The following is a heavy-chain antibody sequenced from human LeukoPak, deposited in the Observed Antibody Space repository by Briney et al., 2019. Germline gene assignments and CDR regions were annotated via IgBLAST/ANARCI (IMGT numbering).Heavy chain of an antibody. V-gene: IGHV1-46*01. CDR2: INPSGGST. CDR1: GYTFTSYY. D-gene: IGHD3-22*01. J-gene: IGHJ3*02. CDR3: ARDTGVVVISNAFDI. Sequence: ASVKVSCKASGYTFTSYYMHWVRQAPGQGLEWMGIINPSGGSTSYAQKFQGRVTITRDMSTSTVYMELSSLRSEDTAVYYCARDTGVVVISNAFDIWGQGTMVTVSS.